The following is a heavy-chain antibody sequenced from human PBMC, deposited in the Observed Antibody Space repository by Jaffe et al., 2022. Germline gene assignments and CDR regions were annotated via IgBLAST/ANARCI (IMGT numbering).Heavy chain of an antibody. CDR2: IYHSGST. Sequence: QVQLQESGPGLVKPSETLSLTCAVSGYSISSGYYWGWIRQPPGKGLEWIGSIYHSGSTYYNPSLKSRVTISVDTSKNHFSLKLSSVTAADTAVYYCARHGSSADYWGQGTLVTVSS. J-gene: IGHJ4*02. CDR3: ARHGSSADY. D-gene: IGHD6-13*01. CDR1: GYSISSGYY. V-gene: IGHV4-38-2*01.